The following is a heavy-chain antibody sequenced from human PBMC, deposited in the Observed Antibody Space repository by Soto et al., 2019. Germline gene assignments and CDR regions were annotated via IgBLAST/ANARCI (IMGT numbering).Heavy chain of an antibody. Sequence: RLSCAASGFIFNNYAMSWVRQTPGQGLEWVAGIRGAGGGTNYTDSVKGRFIISRDNSKKTLYLHMSSLRGEDTGVYYCTRGDFWSGADYWGQRALVTV. D-gene: IGHD3-3*01. CDR2: IRGAGGGT. V-gene: IGHV3-23*01. CDR3: TRGDFWSGADY. CDR1: GFIFNNYA. J-gene: IGHJ4*02.